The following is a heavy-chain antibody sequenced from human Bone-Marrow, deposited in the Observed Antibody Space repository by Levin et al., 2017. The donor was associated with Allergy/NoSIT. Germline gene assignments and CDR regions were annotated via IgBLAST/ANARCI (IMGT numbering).Heavy chain of an antibody. Sequence: SETLSLTCAVYGGSFSGYYWSWIRQPPGKGLEWIGEINHSGSTNYNPSLKSRVTISVDTSKNQFSLKLSSVTAADTAVYYCARARSSGPNWFDPWGQGTLVTVSS. CDR2: INHSGST. V-gene: IGHV4-34*01. J-gene: IGHJ5*02. CDR3: ARARSSGPNWFDP. D-gene: IGHD6-19*01. CDR1: GGSFSGYY.